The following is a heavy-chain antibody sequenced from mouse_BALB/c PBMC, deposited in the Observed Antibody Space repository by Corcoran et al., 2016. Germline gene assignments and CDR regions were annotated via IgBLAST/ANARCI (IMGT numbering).Heavy chain of an antibody. V-gene: IGHV9-1*02. CDR1: GYTFTNYG. Sequence: QIQLVQSGPELKKPGETVKISCKASGYTFTNYGMNWVKQAPGQGLKWMGWINTYTGEPTYADDFKGRFAFSLETSDSTAYLQINNLKNEDMDTYFCARSDYGYVRYAMDYWGQGTSVTVSS. CDR3: ARSDYGYVRYAMDY. D-gene: IGHD2-2*01. J-gene: IGHJ4*01. CDR2: INTYTGEP.